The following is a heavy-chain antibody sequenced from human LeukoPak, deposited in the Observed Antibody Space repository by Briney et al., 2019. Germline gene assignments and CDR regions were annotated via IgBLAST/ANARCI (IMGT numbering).Heavy chain of an antibody. CDR3: ARHVLGDYDC. CDR2: IYYNGNT. V-gene: IGHV4-59*08. CDR1: GGSISQYY. Sequence: SETLSLTCPVSGGSISQYYWSWIRQPPGKGLEWIGYIYYNGNTYYNPSLRSRVTMSVDTSENQFSLKLNSVTAADTAVYYCARHVLGDYDCWGQGTLVTVSS. D-gene: IGHD2-8*01. J-gene: IGHJ4*02.